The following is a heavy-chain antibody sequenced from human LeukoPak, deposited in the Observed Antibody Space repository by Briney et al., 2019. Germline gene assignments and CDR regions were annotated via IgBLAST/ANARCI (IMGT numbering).Heavy chain of an antibody. Sequence: PSETLSLTCTVSGGSISSGDYYWSWIGQPPGKGLEWIGYIYYSGSTYYNPSLKSRVTISVDTSKNQFSLKLSSVTAADTAVYYCARKAGGGYSYGAVDYWGQGTLVTVSS. CDR2: IYYSGST. D-gene: IGHD5-18*01. V-gene: IGHV4-30-4*01. J-gene: IGHJ4*02. CDR1: GGSISSGDYY. CDR3: ARKAGGGYSYGAVDY.